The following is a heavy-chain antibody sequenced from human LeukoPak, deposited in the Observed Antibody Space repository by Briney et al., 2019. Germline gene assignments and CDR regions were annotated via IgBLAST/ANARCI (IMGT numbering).Heavy chain of an antibody. V-gene: IGHV3-48*03. Sequence: GGSLRLSCAASGFTFSSYEMNWVRQAPGKGLEWVSYISSSGSTIYYADSVKGRFTISRDNSKNTLYLQMNSLRAEDTAVYYCAKDPGSSWEYFQHWGQGTLVTVSS. CDR1: GFTFSSYE. CDR2: ISSSGSTI. D-gene: IGHD6-13*01. J-gene: IGHJ1*01. CDR3: AKDPGSSWEYFQH.